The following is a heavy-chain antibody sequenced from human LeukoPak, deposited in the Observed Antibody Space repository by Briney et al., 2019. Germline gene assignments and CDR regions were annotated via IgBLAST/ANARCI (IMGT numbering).Heavy chain of an antibody. Sequence: PSETLSLTCTVSGGSISSSSYYWGWIRQPPGKRLEWIGSIYFSGGTYYNPSLKSRVTVSVDTSNNQFSLNLSSVTAADTGVYYCACIRGSYSIDYWGQGTLVTVSS. CDR3: ACIRGSYSIDY. J-gene: IGHJ4*02. CDR1: GGSISSSSYY. CDR2: IYFSGGT. D-gene: IGHD1-26*01. V-gene: IGHV4-39*01.